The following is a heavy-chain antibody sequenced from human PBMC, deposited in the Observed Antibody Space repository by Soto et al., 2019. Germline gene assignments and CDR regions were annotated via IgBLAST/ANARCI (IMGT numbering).Heavy chain of an antibody. J-gene: IGHJ4*02. V-gene: IGHV3-15*01. Sequence: EAQLVESGGGLVEPGGSLRLSCAASGFTFSNAWMSWVHQAPGKGLEWVGRIKTKTDGGTTDYAAPVKGRFTISRDDSKNMLYLQMNSLRTEDTAVYYCQGYLGYWGQGTLVTVSS. D-gene: IGHD2-15*01. CDR2: IKTKTDGGTT. CDR1: GFTFSNAW. CDR3: QGYLGY.